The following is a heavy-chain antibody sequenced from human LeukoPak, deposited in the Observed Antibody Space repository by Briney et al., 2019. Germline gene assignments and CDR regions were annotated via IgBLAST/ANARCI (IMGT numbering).Heavy chain of an antibody. CDR2: VTYDGSKA. CDR1: GFTFRNYG. J-gene: IGHJ6*02. Sequence: PGRSLRLSCAASGFTFRNYGMHWVRQVPGKGLEWLGVVTYDGSKAFYADSVKGRLTISRDNSRNTLYLQMNTLRVEDRAVYFCAKDQRTMTRRMDVWGQGTAVIVSS. CDR3: AKDQRTMTRRMDV. V-gene: IGHV3-30*18. D-gene: IGHD2-2*01.